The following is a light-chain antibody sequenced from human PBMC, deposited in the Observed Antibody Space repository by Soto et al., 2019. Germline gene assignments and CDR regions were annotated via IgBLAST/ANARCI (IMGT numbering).Light chain of an antibody. CDR1: QSVLYSSNNMNY. V-gene: IGKV4-1*01. CDR2: WAS. J-gene: IGKJ4*01. Sequence: DVVLTQSPDSLAVSLGERATIICKSSQSVLYSSNNMNYLAWYQQKAGQPPKLLIYWASTRESGVPDRFGGSGSGTDFTLTISSLQAEDVAVYYCQQYHSTLLTFGGGTKVDIK. CDR3: QQYHSTLLT.